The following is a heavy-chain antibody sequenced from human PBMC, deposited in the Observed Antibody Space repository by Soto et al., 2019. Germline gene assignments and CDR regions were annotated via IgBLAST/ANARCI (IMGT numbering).Heavy chain of an antibody. Sequence: SEPLSLTCTISGGSISVYYWSWIRQPPGQALEWIGYIYDSGSPYYNPSLRSRVIISADTSKNQISLKLTSATAADTAVYYCARGVGSSPPRYWGRGTLVTVSS. D-gene: IGHD1-26*01. CDR3: ARGVGSSPPRY. J-gene: IGHJ4*02. V-gene: IGHV4-59*01. CDR2: IYDSGSP. CDR1: GGSISVYY.